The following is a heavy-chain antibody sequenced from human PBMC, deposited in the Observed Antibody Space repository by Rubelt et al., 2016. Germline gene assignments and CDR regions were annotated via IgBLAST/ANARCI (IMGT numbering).Heavy chain of an antibody. CDR2: ITSSGGST. D-gene: IGHD6-13*01. J-gene: IGHJ3*01. V-gene: IGHV1-46*01. CDR3: AARHGTQTYGAFDL. Sequence: QEQLVQSGAEVRKPGASVSISCKPSGHNFIGYHIHWVRQAPGPGLEWMGIITSSGGSTSYGQKFQGRVSLTRDTLELNSLRPEDTAVYFCAARHGTQTYGAFDLWGQGTKVTVSS. CDR1: GHNFIGYH.